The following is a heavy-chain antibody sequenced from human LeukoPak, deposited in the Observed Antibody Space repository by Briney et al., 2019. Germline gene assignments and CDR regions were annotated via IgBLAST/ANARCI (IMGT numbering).Heavy chain of an antibody. D-gene: IGHD2-8*01. CDR1: GGSITSGGYY. J-gene: IGHJ4*02. Sequence: PSETLSLTCTVSGGSITSGGYYWGWIRQHPGKGLEWIGFIYHSGSTDYNPSLKSRVTISVDTSKNQFSLKLSSVTAADTAVYYCARGVPLGVWGQGTLVTVSS. CDR2: IYHSGST. V-gene: IGHV4-31*03. CDR3: ARGVPLGV.